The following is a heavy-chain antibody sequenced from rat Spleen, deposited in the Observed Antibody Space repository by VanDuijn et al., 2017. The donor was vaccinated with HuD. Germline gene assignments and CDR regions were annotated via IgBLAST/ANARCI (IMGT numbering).Heavy chain of an antibody. D-gene: IGHD2-3*01. CDR3: AREADIPFHYFDY. V-gene: IGHV5-29*01. CDR2: IVYDTSST. Sequence: EVQLVESGGGLMQPGRSLKLSCAASGFTLSNYAMAWVRQAPTKGLEWVATIVYDTSSTYYRDSVKGRFTISRDNAKSTLYLQMDSLRSEDTATYYCAREADIPFHYFDYWGQGVMVTVSS. J-gene: IGHJ2*01. CDR1: GFTLSNYA.